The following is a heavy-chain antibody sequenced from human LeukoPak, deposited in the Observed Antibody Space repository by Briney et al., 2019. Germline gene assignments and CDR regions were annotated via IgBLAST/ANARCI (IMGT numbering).Heavy chain of an antibody. CDR1: GFTFSSYA. D-gene: IGHD3-22*01. J-gene: IGHJ4*02. CDR3: ASSSDSSGYPFDY. V-gene: IGHV3-30-3*01. Sequence: GRSLRLSCAASGFTFSSYAMHWVRQAPGKGLEWVAVISYDGSNKYYADSVKGRLTISRDNSKNTLYLQMNSLRAKDTAVYYCASSSDSSGYPFDYWGQGTLVTVSS. CDR2: ISYDGSNK.